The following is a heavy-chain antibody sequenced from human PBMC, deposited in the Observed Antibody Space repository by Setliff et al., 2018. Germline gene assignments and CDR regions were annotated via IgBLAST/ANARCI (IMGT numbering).Heavy chain of an antibody. CDR3: ARINFYVSSGYYYAPDY. J-gene: IGHJ4*02. V-gene: IGHV1-18*01. D-gene: IGHD3-22*01. CDR2: INNYSFKT. CDR1: GYTFTNYG. Sequence: GASVKVSCKTSGYTFTNYGITWVRQAPGQGLEWMGWINNYSFKTSYPQKFLGRVTVTTDTSTGTAYMELGSLTSDDTAIYYCARINFYVSSGYYYAPDYWGPGTLVTVSS.